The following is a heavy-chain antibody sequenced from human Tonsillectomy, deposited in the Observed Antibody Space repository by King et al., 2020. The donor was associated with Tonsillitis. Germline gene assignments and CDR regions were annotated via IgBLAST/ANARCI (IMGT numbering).Heavy chain of an antibody. V-gene: IGHV3-30*18. Sequence: VQLVESGGGVVQPGRSLRLSCAASGFSFNNYGMHWVRQAPGKGLEGVAIIPYDGSNKYYADSVRGRFTISRDNSKTTLYLQMNSLRAEETAVYYCAKEIAAAGDSYYSYGMDVWGQGTTVTVSS. D-gene: IGHD6-13*01. CDR1: GFSFNNYG. J-gene: IGHJ6*02. CDR3: AKEIAAAGDSYYSYGMDV. CDR2: IPYDGSNK.